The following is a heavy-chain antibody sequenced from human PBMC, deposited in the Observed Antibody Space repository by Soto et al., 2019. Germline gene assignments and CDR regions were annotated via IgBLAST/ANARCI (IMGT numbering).Heavy chain of an antibody. J-gene: IGHJ6*02. CDR3: ARQGIAASWYYYGMDV. CDR2: IYYSGST. Sequence: SETLSLTCTVSGGSISSSSYYWGWIRQPPGKGLEWIGSIYYSGSTYYNPSLKSRVTISVDTSKNQFSLKLSSVTAADTAVYYCARQGIAASWYYYGMDVWGQGTTVTVSS. CDR1: GGSISSSSYY. V-gene: IGHV4-39*01. D-gene: IGHD6-13*01.